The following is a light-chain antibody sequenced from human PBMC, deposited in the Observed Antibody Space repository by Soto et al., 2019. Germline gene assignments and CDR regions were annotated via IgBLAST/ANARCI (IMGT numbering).Light chain of an antibody. J-gene: IGKJ4*01. CDR1: QSISTY. V-gene: IGKV1-39*01. CDR2: AAS. CDR3: QQRMSTPLT. Sequence: DIQMTQSPSSLSASVGDRVTITCRASQSISTYVSWYQHTLGQAPKLLIYAASNLQSGVPSRFSGSGSGTEFTLTIDSLHPEDFATYYCQQRMSTPLTFGGGTKVDLK.